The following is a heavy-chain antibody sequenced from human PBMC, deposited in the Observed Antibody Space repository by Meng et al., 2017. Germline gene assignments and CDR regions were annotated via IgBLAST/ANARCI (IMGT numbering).Heavy chain of an antibody. J-gene: IGHJ5*02. CDR3: ARRRGGSSDWFDP. Sequence: LHLGGHDLFTPSETLPLTCASYGGSFSGYYWSWIRQPPGKGLEWIGEINHSGSTNYNPSLKSRVTISVDTSKNQFSLKLSSVTAADTAVYYCARRRGGSSDWFDPWGQGTLVTVSS. CDR1: GGSFSGYY. V-gene: IGHV4-34*01. CDR2: INHSGST. D-gene: IGHD6-6*01.